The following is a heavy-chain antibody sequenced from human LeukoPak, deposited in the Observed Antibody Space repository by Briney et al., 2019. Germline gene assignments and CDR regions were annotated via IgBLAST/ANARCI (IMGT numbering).Heavy chain of an antibody. CDR3: ARPYCSSTSCYPPYYFDY. D-gene: IGHD2-2*01. CDR2: ISSNGGST. Sequence: PGGSLRLSCAASGFTFSSYAMHWVRQAPGKGLEYVSAISSNGGSTYYANSVKGRFTISRDNSKNTLYLQMGSLRAEDMAVYYCARPYCSSTSCYPPYYFDYWGQGTLVTVSS. V-gene: IGHV3-64*01. CDR1: GFTFSSYA. J-gene: IGHJ4*02.